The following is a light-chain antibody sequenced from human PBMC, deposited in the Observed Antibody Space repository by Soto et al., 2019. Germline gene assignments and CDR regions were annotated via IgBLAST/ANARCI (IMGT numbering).Light chain of an antibody. Sequence: EIVLTQSPGTLSLSPGERATLSCRASQSVSSSSYLAWYQQKPGQAPRLLIYGASSRATGIPDRFSGSGSATDFTLTSGRLEPEDFAVYYCRQYGSSPSYTFGQGTKLEIK. CDR2: GAS. J-gene: IGKJ2*01. CDR3: RQYGSSPSYT. V-gene: IGKV3-20*01. CDR1: QSVSSSSY.